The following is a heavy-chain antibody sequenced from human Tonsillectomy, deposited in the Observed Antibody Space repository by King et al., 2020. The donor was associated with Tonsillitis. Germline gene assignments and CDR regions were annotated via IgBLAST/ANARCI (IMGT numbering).Heavy chain of an antibody. CDR3: AREAVAGVDY. CDR2: INHSGSP. CDR1: GGSFSGYY. J-gene: IGHJ4*02. D-gene: IGHD6-19*01. V-gene: IGHV4-34*01. Sequence: VQLQQWGAGLLKPSETLSLTCAVYGGSFSGYYWSWSRQPPGKGLEWLGEINHSGSPNYNPSLKSRVIISVDTSKNQFSLNLGSVTAADTAVYYCAREAVAGVDYWGQGTLVTVSS.